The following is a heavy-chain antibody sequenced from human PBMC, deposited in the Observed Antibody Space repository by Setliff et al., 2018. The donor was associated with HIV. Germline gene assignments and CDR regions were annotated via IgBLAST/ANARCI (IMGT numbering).Heavy chain of an antibody. CDR2: IIPMSGVP. CDR1: GGNFRSYG. D-gene: IGHD6-19*01. Sequence: SVKVSCKASGGNFRSYGISWVRQAPGQGLEWMGGIIPMSGVPKYAQKFQGRVTITADKSTSTAYMELSSLKSEDPAVYYCARKPEMAALNYFYYYMDVWGKVTTVTVS. V-gene: IGHV1-69*10. CDR3: ARKPEMAALNYFYYYMDV. J-gene: IGHJ6*03.